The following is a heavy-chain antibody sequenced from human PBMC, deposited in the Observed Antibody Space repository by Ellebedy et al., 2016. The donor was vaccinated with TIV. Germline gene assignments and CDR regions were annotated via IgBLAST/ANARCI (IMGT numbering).Heavy chain of an antibody. CDR2: IYYSGST. D-gene: IGHD3-10*01. CDR3: ARWFGELLYVRWFDP. CDR1: GGSIDSSSNY. V-gene: IGHV4-39*01. Sequence: SETLSLTCTVSGGSIDSSSNYWGWIRQPPGKGLEWMGSIYYSGSTYYNPSLKSRVTISVDTSKSQFSLKLSSVTAADTAVYYCARWFGELLYVRWFDPWGQGTLVTVSS. J-gene: IGHJ5*02.